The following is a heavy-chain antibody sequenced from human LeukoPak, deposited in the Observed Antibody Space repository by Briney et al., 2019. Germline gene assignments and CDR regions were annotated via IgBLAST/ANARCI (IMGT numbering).Heavy chain of an antibody. CDR2: IYHSGST. CDR3: ASKSSDHGELRFDY. D-gene: IGHD4-17*01. Sequence: SETLSLTCAVSGGSISSSNWWSWVRQPPGKGLEWIGEIYHSGSTNYNPSLKSRVTISVDKSKNQFSLRLSSVTAADTAVYYCASKSSDHGELRFDYWGQGTLVTVSS. CDR1: GGSISSSNW. V-gene: IGHV4-4*02. J-gene: IGHJ4*02.